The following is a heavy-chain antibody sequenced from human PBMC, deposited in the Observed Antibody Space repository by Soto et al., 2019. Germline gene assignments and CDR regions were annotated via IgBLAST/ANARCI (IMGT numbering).Heavy chain of an antibody. J-gene: IGHJ6*02. CDR1: GFTFSSYG. CDR2: VWNDGSNR. V-gene: IGHV3-33*01. D-gene: IGHD3-10*01. Sequence: QVQPVESGGGVVQPGRSLRLSCAASGFTFSSYGMHWVRQVPGKGLEWVAVVWNDGSNRYYGDSLNGRSTISRDNSKNTLYLQMNSLRVEDTAVYYCARGLDHYGSGGPGYGMDVWGQGTTVTVSS. CDR3: ARGLDHYGSGGPGYGMDV.